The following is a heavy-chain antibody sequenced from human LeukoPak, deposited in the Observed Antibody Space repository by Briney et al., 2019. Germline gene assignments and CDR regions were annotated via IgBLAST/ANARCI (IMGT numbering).Heavy chain of an antibody. J-gene: IGHJ6*02. Sequence: GGSLRLSCAASGFTFSSYAMGWVRQAPGKGLEWVSAISGSGGSTYYADSVKGRFTISRDNAKNSLYPQMNSLRAEDTAVYYCARDSPGTNDIVVVPAAIWPLDGMDVWGQGTTVTVSS. CDR2: ISGSGGST. D-gene: IGHD2-2*01. CDR1: GFTFSSYA. V-gene: IGHV3-23*01. CDR3: ARDSPGTNDIVVVPAAIWPLDGMDV.